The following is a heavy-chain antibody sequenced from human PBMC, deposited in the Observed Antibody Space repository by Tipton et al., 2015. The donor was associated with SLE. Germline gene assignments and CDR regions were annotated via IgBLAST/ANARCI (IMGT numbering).Heavy chain of an antibody. CDR3: ARVPIVRGVIYNWFDP. Sequence: TLSLTCIVSGGSIDRSNSYWGWIRQPPGKRPEWIGSVSYTGHTYYNQSLQSRVIISVDTSNNDFSLRVTSMTAADTAVYYCARVPIVRGVIYNWFDPWGQGTLVTVSA. J-gene: IGHJ5*02. CDR2: VSYTGHT. CDR1: GGSIDRSNSY. D-gene: IGHD3-10*01. V-gene: IGHV4-39*02.